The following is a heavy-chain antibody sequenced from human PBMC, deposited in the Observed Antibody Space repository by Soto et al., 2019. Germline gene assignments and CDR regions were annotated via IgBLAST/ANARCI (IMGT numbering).Heavy chain of an antibody. CDR1: GGSISSYY. CDR3: ARVSSGITISFDP. Sequence: PSETLSLTCTVSGGSISSYYWSWIRQPPGKGLEWIGYIYYSGSTNYNPSLESRVTISVDTSKNQFSLKLSSVTAADTAVYYCARVSSGITISFDPWGQGTLVTVSS. V-gene: IGHV4-59*01. D-gene: IGHD3-9*01. J-gene: IGHJ5*02. CDR2: IYYSGST.